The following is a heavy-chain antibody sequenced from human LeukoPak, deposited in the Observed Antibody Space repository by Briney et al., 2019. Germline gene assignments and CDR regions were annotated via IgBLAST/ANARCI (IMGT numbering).Heavy chain of an antibody. CDR3: ARGTVTAPDY. Sequence: GGSLRLSCAASGFTVSTTYMTWVRQAPGKGLEWVSVIYTGGSTYYADSVKGRLTISRDISKNTLYLQMNSLRAEDTAVYYCARGTVTAPDYRGQGTLVTVSS. CDR1: GFTVSTTY. D-gene: IGHD4-17*01. V-gene: IGHV3-53*01. CDR2: IYTGGST. J-gene: IGHJ4*02.